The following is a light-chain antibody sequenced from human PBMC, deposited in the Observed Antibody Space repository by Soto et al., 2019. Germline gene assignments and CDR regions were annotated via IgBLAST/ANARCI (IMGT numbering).Light chain of an antibody. CDR1: QSISSW. V-gene: IGKV1-5*01. CDR3: QQYKSYSYT. CDR2: DAS. Sequence: DIQMTQSPSTLSASVGDRVTITCRASQSISSWLAWYQQKPGKAPKRLIYDASSLESGVPSRFSGSGSGTEFTLTISSRQPADFANYYCQQYKSYSYTFGQGTKLEIK. J-gene: IGKJ2*01.